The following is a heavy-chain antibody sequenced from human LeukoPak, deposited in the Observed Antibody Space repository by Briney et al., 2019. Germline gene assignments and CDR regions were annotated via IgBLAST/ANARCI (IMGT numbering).Heavy chain of an antibody. J-gene: IGHJ4*02. V-gene: IGHV3-30*02. Sequence: GGSLRLSCAASGFTFSSYGMHWVRRAPGKGLEWVAFIRYDGSNKYYADSVKGRVTISRDNSKNTRYLQMNSLRAEDTAVYYCANTLTVAQYYFDYWGQGALVTVSS. D-gene: IGHD4-23*01. CDR1: GFTFSSYG. CDR3: ANTLTVAQYYFDY. CDR2: IRYDGSNK.